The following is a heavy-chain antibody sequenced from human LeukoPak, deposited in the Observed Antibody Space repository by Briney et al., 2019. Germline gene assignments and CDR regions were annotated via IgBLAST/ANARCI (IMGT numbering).Heavy chain of an antibody. D-gene: IGHD6-13*01. CDR2: IYTSGST. CDR1: GGSISSGSYY. CDR3: ARDTLTYSSNWYDALDI. J-gene: IGHJ3*02. Sequence: PSQTLSLTCTASGGSISSGSYYWSWLRQPAGKGLEWIGRIYTSGSTNYNPSLKSRVTISVDTSKNQFSLELSSVTAADTAVYYCARDTLTYSSNWYDALDIWGQGTMVTVPS. V-gene: IGHV4-61*02.